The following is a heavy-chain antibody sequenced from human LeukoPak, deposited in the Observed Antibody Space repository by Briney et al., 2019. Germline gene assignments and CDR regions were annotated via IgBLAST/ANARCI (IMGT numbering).Heavy chain of an antibody. D-gene: IGHD3-10*01. V-gene: IGHV4-4*07. J-gene: IGHJ5*02. CDR2: IYSSRST. Sequence: SETLSLTCTVSGGSISTYYWSWIRQPAGKDLEWIGHIYSSRSTNYNPSLQSRVTMSVDTSKNQLSLKLNSVTAADTAVYYCARGYGSGSNWFDPWGQGTLVIVSS. CDR1: GGSISTYY. CDR3: ARGYGSGSNWFDP.